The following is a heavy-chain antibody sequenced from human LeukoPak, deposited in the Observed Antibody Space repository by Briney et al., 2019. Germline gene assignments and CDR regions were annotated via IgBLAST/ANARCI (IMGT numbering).Heavy chain of an antibody. J-gene: IGHJ5*02. CDR3: ARQLGSTDWFDP. Sequence: NPSETLSLTCTVSGGSISSYYWSWIRQPPGKGLEWIGYINHSGSTNYNPSLKSRVTISVDTSKKQISLKLRSVTAADTAVYYCARQLGSTDWFDPWGQGTLVTVSS. D-gene: IGHD2-2*01. CDR1: GGSISSYY. V-gene: IGHV4-59*01. CDR2: INHSGST.